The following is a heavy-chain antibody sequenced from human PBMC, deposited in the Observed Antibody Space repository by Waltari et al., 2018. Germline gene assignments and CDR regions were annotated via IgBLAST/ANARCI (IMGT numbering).Heavy chain of an antibody. CDR3: ATVPGRELLRNWYFDL. Sequence: QVQLVQSGAEVKKPGASVKVSCKVSGYTLTELSMHWVRQAPGKGLEWMGGFDPEEGETIYARKFQGRVTMTEDTSTDTAYMGLSSMRYEDTAVYYCATVPGRELLRNWYFDLWGRGTLVTVSS. D-gene: IGHD1-26*01. J-gene: IGHJ2*01. CDR1: GYTLTELS. V-gene: IGHV1-24*01. CDR2: FDPEEGET.